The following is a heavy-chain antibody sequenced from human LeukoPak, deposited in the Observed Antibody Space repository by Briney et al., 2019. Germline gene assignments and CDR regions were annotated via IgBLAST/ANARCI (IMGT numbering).Heavy chain of an antibody. CDR1: GFTFSSYA. Sequence: PGGSLRLSCAASGFTFSSYAMSWVRQAPGKGLEWVSAISGSGGSTYYADSVKGRFTIPRDNSKNPLYLQMNSLRAEDTAVYYCAKGSSSGWYDFDYWGQGTLVTVSS. J-gene: IGHJ4*02. CDR2: ISGSGGST. D-gene: IGHD6-19*01. V-gene: IGHV3-23*01. CDR3: AKGSSSGWYDFDY.